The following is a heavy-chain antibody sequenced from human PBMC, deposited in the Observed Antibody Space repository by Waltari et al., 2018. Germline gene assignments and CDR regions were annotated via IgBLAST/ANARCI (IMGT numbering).Heavy chain of an antibody. CDR3: QRGDY. Sequence: ELQLVEAGGGLVQPGESLRLSCAASGFTFSNFWMSWARQAPGKGLEWVANINQDGSGEYYVDSVKGRFTISRDNAKNSLYLQMNSLRAEDTAVYYCQRGDYWGQGTLVTVSS. CDR2: INQDGSGE. J-gene: IGHJ4*02. V-gene: IGHV3-7*04. CDR1: GFTFSNFW.